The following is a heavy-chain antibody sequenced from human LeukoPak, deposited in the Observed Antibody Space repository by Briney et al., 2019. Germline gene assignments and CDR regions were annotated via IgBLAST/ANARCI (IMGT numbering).Heavy chain of an antibody. V-gene: IGHV3-23*01. Sequence: GASLRLSCAASGFIFSNYAMSWARQAPGKGLEWVSAIVGSGANTYYADSVKGRFTISRDNPRNTLYLQMNSLRAEDTAVYYCAKWGDYDVLTGYYDPDNWGQGTLVTVSS. CDR2: IVGSGANT. CDR1: GFIFSNYA. D-gene: IGHD3-9*01. J-gene: IGHJ4*02. CDR3: AKWGDYDVLTGYYDPDN.